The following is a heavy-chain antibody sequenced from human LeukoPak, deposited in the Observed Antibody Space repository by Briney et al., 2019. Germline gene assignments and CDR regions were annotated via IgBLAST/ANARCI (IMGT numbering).Heavy chain of an antibody. V-gene: IGHV3-11*06. CDR1: GFTFIDYY. CDR3: ARSQYYLDS. J-gene: IGHJ4*02. Sequence: TGGSLRLSCAAFGFTFIDYYMSWIRQVPGKGLEWVSYISSSSSDRNYADSVKGRFTISRDNAKNSMYLQMNSLRAEDTAVYFCARSQYYLDSWGQGTLVTVSS. CDR2: ISSSSSDR.